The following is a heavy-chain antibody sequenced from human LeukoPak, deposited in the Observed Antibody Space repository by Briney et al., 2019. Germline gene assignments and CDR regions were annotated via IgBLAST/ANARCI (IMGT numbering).Heavy chain of an antibody. D-gene: IGHD2-15*01. Sequence: GGSLRLSCAASGFTFSVYWMTGVRQAPGKAMEWVANIEEDGSEKYNVDSVKGRYTISRDNAKKSLYLQMNSLRAEDTAVYYCARDWPTPRARIDYWGQGTLVTVSS. CDR2: IEEDGSEK. CDR1: GFTFSVYW. V-gene: IGHV3-7*01. J-gene: IGHJ4*02. CDR3: ARDWPTPRARIDY.